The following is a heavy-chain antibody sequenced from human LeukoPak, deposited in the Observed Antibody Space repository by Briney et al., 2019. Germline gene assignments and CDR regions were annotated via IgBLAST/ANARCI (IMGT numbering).Heavy chain of an antibody. CDR1: SGSISSASYY. J-gene: IGHJ4*02. Sequence: SSETLSLTCTVSSGSISSASYYWGWIRQPPGKGLEWIGTIYYSGSTYYNPSLRSRVTISVDTSKNQFSLKLTSVTAADTAVYYCARNTQYSNSPHFDYWGQGTLVTVSS. CDR2: IYYSGST. D-gene: IGHD4-11*01. CDR3: ARNTQYSNSPHFDY. V-gene: IGHV4-39*01.